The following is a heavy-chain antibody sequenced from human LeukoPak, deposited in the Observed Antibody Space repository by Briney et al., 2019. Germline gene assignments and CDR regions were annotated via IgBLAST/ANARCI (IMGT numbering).Heavy chain of an antibody. CDR3: ARDEPDGYDLWSGYQSH. D-gene: IGHD3-3*01. Sequence: PGGSLRLPCAASGFTFSSYAMHWVRQAPGKGLEWVAVISYDGSNKYYADSVKGRFTISRDNSKNTLYLQMNSLRAEDTAVYYCARDEPDGYDLWSGYQSHWGQGTLVTVSS. CDR2: ISYDGSNK. CDR1: GFTFSSYA. V-gene: IGHV3-30-3*01. J-gene: IGHJ4*02.